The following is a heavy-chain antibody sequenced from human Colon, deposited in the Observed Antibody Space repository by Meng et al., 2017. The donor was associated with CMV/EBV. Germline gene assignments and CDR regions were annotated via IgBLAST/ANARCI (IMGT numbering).Heavy chain of an antibody. CDR1: GFTFSDYA. Sequence: GESLKISCAASGFTFSDYAMHWVRQAPGKGLDWVAVISYDGNNEYYADSVKGRFTISRDNSKNTPHLQMNSLRTEDTAIYYCARDLRKAYNVLYYYYYGLDVWGQGTTVTVSS. D-gene: IGHD3-10*01. CDR3: ARDLRKAYNVLYYYYYGLDV. CDR2: ISYDGNNE. V-gene: IGHV3-30-3*01. J-gene: IGHJ6*02.